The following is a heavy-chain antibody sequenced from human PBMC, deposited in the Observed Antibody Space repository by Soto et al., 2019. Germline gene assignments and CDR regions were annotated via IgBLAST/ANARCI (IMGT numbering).Heavy chain of an antibody. V-gene: IGHV3-23*01. J-gene: IGHJ6*02. CDR2: ISASGDST. D-gene: IGHD1-7*01. Sequence: GGSLRLSCVASGFTFHTYVMNWVRQAPGKGLEWVSGISASGDSTYYADSLKGRFTISRDNSKNTLYLQMNSLRAEDTDVYYCSKGTGTTSLYSMDVWGQGTTVTLSS. CDR1: GFTFHTYV. CDR3: SKGTGTTSLYSMDV.